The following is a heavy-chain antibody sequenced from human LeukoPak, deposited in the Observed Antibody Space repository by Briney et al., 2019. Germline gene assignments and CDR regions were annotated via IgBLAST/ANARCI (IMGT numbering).Heavy chain of an antibody. CDR2: INPNSGGT. CDR1: GYTFTGYY. D-gene: IGHD2-15*01. J-gene: IGHJ5*02. V-gene: IGHV1-2*02. Sequence: ASVKVSCKASGYTFTGYYIHWVRQAPGQGLEWMGWINPNSGGTNYAQKFQGRVTMTRDTSISTAYMELSRLRSDDTAVYYCARGIGPCPSLNWFDPWGQGTLVTVSS. CDR3: ARGIGPCPSLNWFDP.